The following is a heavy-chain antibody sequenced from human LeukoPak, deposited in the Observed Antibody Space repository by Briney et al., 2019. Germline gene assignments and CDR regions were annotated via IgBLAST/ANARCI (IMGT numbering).Heavy chain of an antibody. CDR1: GGSISSYY. V-gene: IGHV4-59*01. CDR2: IYYSGST. D-gene: IGHD6-19*01. Sequence: SETLSLTCTVSGGSISSYYWSWIRQPPGKGLEWIGYIYYSGSTNYNPSLKSRVTISVDTSKNQFSLKLSSVTAADAAVYYCARGPGIAVAGTAYGMDVWGQGTTVTVSS. J-gene: IGHJ6*02. CDR3: ARGPGIAVAGTAYGMDV.